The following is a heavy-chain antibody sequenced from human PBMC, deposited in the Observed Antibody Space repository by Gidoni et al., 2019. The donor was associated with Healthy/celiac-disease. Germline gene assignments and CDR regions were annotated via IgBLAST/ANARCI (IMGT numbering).Heavy chain of an antibody. Sequence: QVQLQESGPGLVKPSQTLSLTCTVPGGSIISGSYYWPWFRQPAGKGLEWIGRISTSGSTNYNPSLKSRVTISVDTSKNQFSLKLSSVTAADTAVYYCARDIVGAMGGFDYWGQGTLVTVSS. CDR2: ISTSGST. V-gene: IGHV4-61*02. J-gene: IGHJ4*02. D-gene: IGHD1-26*01. CDR3: ARDIVGAMGGFDY. CDR1: GGSIISGSYY.